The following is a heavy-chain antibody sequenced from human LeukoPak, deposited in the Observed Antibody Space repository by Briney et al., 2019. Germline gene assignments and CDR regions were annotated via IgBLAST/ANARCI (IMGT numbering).Heavy chain of an antibody. CDR2: ISAYNGNT. J-gene: IGHJ4*02. V-gene: IGHV1-18*01. Sequence: ASVKVSCKASGYTFTSYGVTWVRQAPGQGLEWMGWISAYNGNTNYAQELQGRVTMTTDTSTSTAYMELGSLRSDDTAVYYCARDDILGAAPDYWGQGTRVTVPS. CDR3: ARDDILGAAPDY. CDR1: GYTFTSYG. D-gene: IGHD1-26*01.